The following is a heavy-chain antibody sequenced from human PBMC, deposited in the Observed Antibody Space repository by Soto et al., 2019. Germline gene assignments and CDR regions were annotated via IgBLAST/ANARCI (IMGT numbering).Heavy chain of an antibody. CDR2: ISSSSSTI. V-gene: IGHV3-48*01. CDR3: ARDLIGVNYHYGMDV. Sequence: EVQLVESGGGLVQPGGSLRLSCAASGFTFSSYSMNWVRQAPGKGLEWVSYISSSSSTIYYADSVKGRFTISRDNAKNSLYLQRNSLRAEDTAVYYCARDLIGVNYHYGMDVWGQGTTVTVSS. CDR1: GFTFSSYS. D-gene: IGHD3-10*01. J-gene: IGHJ6*02.